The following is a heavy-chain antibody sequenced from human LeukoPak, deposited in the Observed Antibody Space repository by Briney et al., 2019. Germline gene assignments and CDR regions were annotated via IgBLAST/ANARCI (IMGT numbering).Heavy chain of an antibody. CDR1: GGSISSYY. Sequence: SETLSLTXTVSGGSISSYYWSWIGQPPGKGLEWIGYSYYSGSTNYNPSLKSRVTISVDTSKNQFSLKLSSVTAAGTAVYYCARVLEDYDFWSGYPYYFDYWGQGTLVTVSS. V-gene: IGHV4-59*01. J-gene: IGHJ4*02. D-gene: IGHD3-3*01. CDR3: ARVLEDYDFWSGYPYYFDY. CDR2: SYYSGST.